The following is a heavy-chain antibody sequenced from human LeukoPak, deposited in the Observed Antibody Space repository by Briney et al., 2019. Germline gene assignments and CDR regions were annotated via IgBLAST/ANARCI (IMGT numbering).Heavy chain of an antibody. CDR1: GFTFSSYA. Sequence: PGGSLRLSCAASGFTFSSYAMSWVRQAPGKGLEWVSAISGSGGSTYYADSVKGRFTISRDNPKNTLYLQMNSLRAEDTAVYYCAITFGGVIAMGLDYWGQGTLVTVSS. CDR2: ISGSGGST. CDR3: AITFGGVIAMGLDY. J-gene: IGHJ4*02. V-gene: IGHV3-23*01. D-gene: IGHD3-16*02.